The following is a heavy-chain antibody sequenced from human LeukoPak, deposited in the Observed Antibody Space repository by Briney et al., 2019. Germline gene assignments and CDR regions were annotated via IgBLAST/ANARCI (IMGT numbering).Heavy chain of an antibody. CDR1: GFTFSSYG. V-gene: IGHV3-33*01. Sequence: GGSLRLSCAASGFTFSSYGMHWVRQAPGKGLEWVAVIWYDGSNKYYADSVEGRFTISRDNSKNTLYLQMNSLRAEDTAVYYCARDRQGHSLIYYYDSSGYWDYWGQGTLVTVSS. CDR3: ARDRQGHSLIYYYDSSGYWDY. J-gene: IGHJ4*02. CDR2: IWYDGSNK. D-gene: IGHD3-22*01.